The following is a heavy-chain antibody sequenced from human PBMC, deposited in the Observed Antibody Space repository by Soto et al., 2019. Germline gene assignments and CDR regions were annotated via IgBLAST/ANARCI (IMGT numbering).Heavy chain of an antibody. V-gene: IGHV1-8*01. D-gene: IGHD3-10*01. CDR3: ARARGGNYYNYGWDV. CDR1: GYTFTSYD. J-gene: IGHJ6*02. Sequence: QVQLVQSGAEVKKPGASVKVSCKASGYTFTSYDINWVRQATGQGLEWMGWMNPNGGNTGYAQKIQGRVTMTRNTSISKGYMELSSLRSEDKAVYYCARARGGNYYNYGWDVWGQGTTVTVSS. CDR2: MNPNGGNT.